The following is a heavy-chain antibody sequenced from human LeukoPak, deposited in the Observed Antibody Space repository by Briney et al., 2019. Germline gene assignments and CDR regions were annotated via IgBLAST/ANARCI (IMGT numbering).Heavy chain of an antibody. CDR2: IYYIGCT. CDR3: ARHPSYYDFWSGYYKPDSDFDY. Sequence: TSETLSLTCTVSGGSISSSSYSWGWIRQPPGKGLEWIGSIYYIGCTYYNPSLKSRVTISVDTSKNQFSLKLSSVTAADTAVYYCARHPSYYDFWSGYYKPDSDFDYWGQGTLVTVSS. J-gene: IGHJ4*02. V-gene: IGHV4-39*01. D-gene: IGHD3-3*01. CDR1: GGSISSSSYS.